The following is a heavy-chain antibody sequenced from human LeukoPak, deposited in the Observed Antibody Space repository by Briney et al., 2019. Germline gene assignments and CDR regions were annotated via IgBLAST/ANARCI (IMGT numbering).Heavy chain of an antibody. D-gene: IGHD3-9*01. Sequence: APVKVSCKASGYTFTGYYMHWVRQAPGQGLEWMGWINPNSGGTNYAQKFQGRVTMTRDTSISTAYMELSRLRSDDTAVYYCARDFYLYYDILTGYYLTPGWFDPWGQGTLVTVSS. CDR1: GYTFTGYY. J-gene: IGHJ5*02. CDR3: ARDFYLYYDILTGYYLTPGWFDP. V-gene: IGHV1-2*02. CDR2: INPNSGGT.